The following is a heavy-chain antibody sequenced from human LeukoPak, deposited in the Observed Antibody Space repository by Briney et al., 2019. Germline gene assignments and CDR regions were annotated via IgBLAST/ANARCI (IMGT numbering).Heavy chain of an antibody. CDR1: GFTFSSYA. D-gene: IGHD3-10*01. CDR2: ISYDGSNK. Sequence: PGGSLRLSCAASGFTFSSYAMHWVRQAPGKGLEWVAVISYDGSNKYYADSVKGRFTISRDNSKNSLYLQMNSLRPEDTAFYYCTKDILPGGLGYWGQGTLVTVSS. CDR3: TKDILPGGLGY. J-gene: IGHJ4*02. V-gene: IGHV3-30*04.